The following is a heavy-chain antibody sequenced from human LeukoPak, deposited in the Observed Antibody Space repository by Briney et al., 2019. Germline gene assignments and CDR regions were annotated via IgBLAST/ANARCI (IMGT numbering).Heavy chain of an antibody. V-gene: IGHV3-66*02. CDR2: IYSDGST. CDR3: ARGVRGRGSAD. J-gene: IGHJ4*02. Sequence: GGSLRLSCAASGFTVSDNYMSWVRQAPGTGLEAVSVIYSDGSTYYAASVQRRFTISRDKSKNTLYLQMNSLTTDETAVYYCARGVRGRGSADWGQGILVSVSS. D-gene: IGHD1-26*01. CDR1: GFTVSDNY.